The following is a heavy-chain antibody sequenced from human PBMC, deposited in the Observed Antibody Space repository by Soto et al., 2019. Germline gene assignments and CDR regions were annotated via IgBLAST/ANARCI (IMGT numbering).Heavy chain of an antibody. CDR3: ARVSRELRNYYYGMDV. CDR2: INHSGST. Sequence: SETLSLTCAVYGGSFSGYYWSWIRQPPGKGLEWIGEINHSGSTNYNPSLKSRVTISVDTSKNQFSLKLSSVTAADTAVYYCARVSRELRNYYYGMDVWGQGTTVTVSS. V-gene: IGHV4-34*01. CDR1: GGSFSGYY. J-gene: IGHJ6*02. D-gene: IGHD1-7*01.